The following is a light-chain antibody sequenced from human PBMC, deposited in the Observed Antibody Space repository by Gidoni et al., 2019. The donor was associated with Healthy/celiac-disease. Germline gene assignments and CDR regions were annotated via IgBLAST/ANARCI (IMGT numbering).Light chain of an antibody. J-gene: IGLJ1*01. CDR2: DNN. CDR3: RTWDSSLSTYV. Sequence: QSVLTQPPSVSPAPGQKVTISCSGSSSNIGNNYVSWYQQLPGTAPKLLIYDNNKRPSGIPDRFSGSKSGTSATLGITGLQTGDEADYYCRTWDSSLSTYVFGTGTKVTVL. V-gene: IGLV1-51*01. CDR1: SSNIGNNY.